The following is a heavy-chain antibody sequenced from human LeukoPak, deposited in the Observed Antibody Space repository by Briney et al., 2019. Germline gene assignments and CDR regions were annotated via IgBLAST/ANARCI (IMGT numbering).Heavy chain of an antibody. CDR2: IYYSGST. CDR3: ARDRSDGSGYYGYYFDY. D-gene: IGHD3-22*01. CDR1: GGSIGSYY. J-gene: IGHJ4*02. V-gene: IGHV4-59*01. Sequence: PSETLSLTCIVSGGSIGSYYWSWIRQPPGKGLEWIGHIYYSGSTDYNPSLRSRVTISVDTSKNQFSLRLSSVTAADTAVYYCARDRSDGSGYYGYYFDYWGQGTLVSASS.